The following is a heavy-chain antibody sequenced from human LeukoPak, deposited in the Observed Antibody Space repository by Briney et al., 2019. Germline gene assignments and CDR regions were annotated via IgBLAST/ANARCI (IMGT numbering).Heavy chain of an antibody. CDR3: ARDLRSYDFWSGYFNWFDP. CDR1: GGSISSGGYY. Sequence: SSQTLSLTCTVSGGSISSGGYYWSWIRQHPGKGLEWIGYIYYSGSTYYNPSLKSRVTISVDTSKNQFSLKLSSVTAADTAVYYCARDLRSYDFWSGYFNWFDPWGQGTLVTVSS. V-gene: IGHV4-31*03. J-gene: IGHJ5*02. D-gene: IGHD3-3*01. CDR2: IYYSGST.